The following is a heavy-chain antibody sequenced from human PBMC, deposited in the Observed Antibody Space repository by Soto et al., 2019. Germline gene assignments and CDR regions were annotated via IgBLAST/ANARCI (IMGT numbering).Heavy chain of an antibody. D-gene: IGHD3-3*01. J-gene: IGHJ6*02. V-gene: IGHV3-30*18. Sequence: PGGSLRLSCAASGFTFSSYGMHWVRQAPGKGLEWVAVISYDGSNKYYADSVKGRFTISRDNSKNTLYLQMNSLRAEDTAVYYCAKGSRLHYDFWSGYGEAGYYGMDVWGQGTTVTVS. CDR2: ISYDGSNK. CDR3: AKGSRLHYDFWSGYGEAGYYGMDV. CDR1: GFTFSSYG.